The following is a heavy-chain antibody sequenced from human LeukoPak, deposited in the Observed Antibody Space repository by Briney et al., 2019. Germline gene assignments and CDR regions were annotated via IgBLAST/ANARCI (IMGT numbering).Heavy chain of an antibody. CDR1: GFTVSSNY. D-gene: IGHD3-10*01. V-gene: IGHV3-53*04. Sequence: GGSLRLSCAASGFTVSSNYMSWVRQAPGKGLEWVSVIYSGGSTYYADSVKGRFTISRHNSKNTLYLQMNSLRAEDTAVYYCARGYGSGSYYNSPPVAFDIWGQGTMVTVSS. CDR3: ARGYGSGSYYNSPPVAFDI. CDR2: IYSGGST. J-gene: IGHJ3*02.